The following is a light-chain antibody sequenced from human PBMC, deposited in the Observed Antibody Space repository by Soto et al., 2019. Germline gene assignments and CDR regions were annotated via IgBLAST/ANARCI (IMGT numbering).Light chain of an antibody. CDR1: QSVGSN. CDR3: QQYNNRPPIT. CDR2: GAS. J-gene: IGKJ5*01. V-gene: IGKV3D-15*01. Sequence: EIVMRQCPVNLSLTPWDSATLSCRPSQSVGSNLAWYQQRPGQAPRLLIYGASTRATGIPVRFSGSGSGTEFTLTISGLQSEDFGVYLCQQYNNRPPITFGQGTRLEI.